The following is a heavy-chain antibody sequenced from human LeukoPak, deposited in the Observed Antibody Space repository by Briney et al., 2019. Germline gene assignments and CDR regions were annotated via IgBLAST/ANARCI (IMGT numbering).Heavy chain of an antibody. CDR1: GFTFSSYA. D-gene: IGHD3-10*01. Sequence: GGSLRLSCAASGFTFSSYAMSWVRQAPGKGLEWVSAISGSGGSTYYADSVKGRFTISRDNSKNTLYLQMNSLRAEDTAVYYCAMGLWFGEYLFDHWGQGTLVTVSS. CDR2: ISGSGGST. J-gene: IGHJ4*02. CDR3: AMGLWFGEYLFDH. V-gene: IGHV3-23*01.